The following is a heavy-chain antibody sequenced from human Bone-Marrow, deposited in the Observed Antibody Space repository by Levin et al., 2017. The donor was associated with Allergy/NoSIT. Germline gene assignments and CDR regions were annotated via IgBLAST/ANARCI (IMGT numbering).Heavy chain of an antibody. CDR1: GFTFSSQW. V-gene: IGHV3-7*04. J-gene: IGHJ3*01. Sequence: GGSLRLSCAASGFTFSSQWMSWVRQAPGKGLEGVANIGLDGSEKSYVDSVKGRFIFSRANAKNSLYRKVNSLRSEDTAMYYCARGPFWGQGTMVAVSS. CDR3: ARGPF. CDR2: IGLDGSEK.